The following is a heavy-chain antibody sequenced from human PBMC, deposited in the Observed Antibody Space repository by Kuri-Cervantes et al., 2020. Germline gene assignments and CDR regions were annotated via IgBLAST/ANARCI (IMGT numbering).Heavy chain of an antibody. CDR3: ARVIVGAPYYYYYYMDV. CDR1: GGSISSSSYY. D-gene: IGHD1-26*01. Sequence: SETLSLTCTVSGGSISSSSYYWGWIRQPPGKGLEWIGSIYYSGSTYYNPSLKSRVTISVDTSKNQFSLKLSSATAADTAVYYCARVIVGAPYYYYYYMDVWGKGTTVTVSS. CDR2: IYYSGST. J-gene: IGHJ6*03. V-gene: IGHV4-39*01.